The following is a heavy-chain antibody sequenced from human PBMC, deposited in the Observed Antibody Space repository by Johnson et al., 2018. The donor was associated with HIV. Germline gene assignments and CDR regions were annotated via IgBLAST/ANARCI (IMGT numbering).Heavy chain of an antibody. Sequence: VQLVESGGGLVQPGGSLRLSCAASGFTFDDYGMSWVRQAPGKGLEWVSGINWNGGSTGYADSVKGRVTIYRDNSKNTLYLQMNSLRAEDTAVYYCAKAGQMVAATSAFDIWGQGTMVTVSS. CDR2: INWNGGST. D-gene: IGHD2-15*01. CDR1: GFTFDDYG. J-gene: IGHJ3*02. V-gene: IGHV3-20*04. CDR3: AKAGQMVAATSAFDI.